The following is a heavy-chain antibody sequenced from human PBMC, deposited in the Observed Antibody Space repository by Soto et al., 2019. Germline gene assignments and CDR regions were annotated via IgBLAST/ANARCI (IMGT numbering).Heavy chain of an antibody. Sequence: SVKVSCKASGFTFTSSAMQWVRQARGQRLEWIGWIVVGSGNTNYAQKFQERVTITRDMSTSTAYMELSSLRSEDTAVYYCAAEDSSGSLAAGSFDYWGQGTLVTVSS. V-gene: IGHV1-58*02. J-gene: IGHJ4*02. CDR2: IVVGSGNT. D-gene: IGHD3-22*01. CDR3: AAEDSSGSLAAGSFDY. CDR1: GFTFTSSA.